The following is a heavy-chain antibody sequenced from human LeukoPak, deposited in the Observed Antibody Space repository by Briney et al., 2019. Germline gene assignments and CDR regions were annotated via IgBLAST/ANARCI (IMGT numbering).Heavy chain of an antibody. D-gene: IGHD6-13*01. CDR2: IYYSGST. J-gene: IGHJ6*03. CDR1: GGSISSYY. V-gene: IGHV4-59*12. CDR3: ARDSQSGQLVLSDSYYYMDV. Sequence: SETLSLTCTVSGGSISSYYWSWIRQPPGKGLEWIGYIYYSGSTNYNPSLKSRVTISVDTSKDQFSLKLSSVTAADTAVYYCARDSQSGQLVLSDSYYYMDVWGKGTTVTISS.